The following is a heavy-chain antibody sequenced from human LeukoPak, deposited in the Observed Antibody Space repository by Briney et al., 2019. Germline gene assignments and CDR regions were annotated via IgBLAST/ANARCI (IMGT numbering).Heavy chain of an antibody. CDR3: ARGSDTRGYYYPNY. D-gene: IGHD3-22*01. CDR2: TRNKAKSYTT. J-gene: IGHJ4*02. CDR1: GFTFSDHY. V-gene: IGHV3-72*01. Sequence: GGSLRLSCAASGFTFSDHYMDWVRQAPGKGLEWVGRTRNKAKSYTTEYAASVKGRFTISRDDSKNSLYLQMNSLKTEDTAVYYCARGSDTRGYYYPNYWGQGTLATVSS.